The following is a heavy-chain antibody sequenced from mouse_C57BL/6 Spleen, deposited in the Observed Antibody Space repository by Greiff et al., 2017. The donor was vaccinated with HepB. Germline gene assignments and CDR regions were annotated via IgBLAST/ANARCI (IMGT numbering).Heavy chain of an antibody. V-gene: IGHV1-64*01. CDR2: IHPNSGST. Sequence: LQESGAELVKPGASVKLSCKASGYTFTSYWMHWVKQRPGQGLEWIGMIHPNSGSTNYNEKFKSKATLTVDKSSSTAYMQLSSLTSEDSAVYYCARATPYAMDYWGQGTSVTVSS. J-gene: IGHJ4*01. CDR3: ARATPYAMDY. D-gene: IGHD1-1*01. CDR1: GYTFTSYW.